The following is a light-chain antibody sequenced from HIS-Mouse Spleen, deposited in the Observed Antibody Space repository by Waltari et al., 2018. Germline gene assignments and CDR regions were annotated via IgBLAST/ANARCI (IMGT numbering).Light chain of an antibody. J-gene: IGLJ2*01. V-gene: IGLV3-19*01. CDR1: SLRIYY. CDR3: NSRDSSGNHVV. Sequence: SSELTQHPAVSVALGQTVRITCQGDSLRIYYANWYQQKPGQAPVLVIYGENKRPSGIPERFSGSSSGKTASLTINGAQVEDEADYYCNSRDSSGNHVVFGGGTKLTVL. CDR2: GEN.